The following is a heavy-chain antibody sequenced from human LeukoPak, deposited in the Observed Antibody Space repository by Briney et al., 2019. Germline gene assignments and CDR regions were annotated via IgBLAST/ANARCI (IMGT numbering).Heavy chain of an antibody. D-gene: IGHD4-23*01. CDR3: ARQPFGGNPVDY. CDR1: GYSFTTYW. V-gene: IGHV5-51*01. Sequence: GESLKISCKGSGYSFTTYWIGWVRQMPGKGLEWLGIIYPGDSDTKYSPSFEGQVTISADNSITTAYLQWSSLQASDTAMYYCARQPFGGNPVDYWGQGTLVTVSS. CDR2: IYPGDSDT. J-gene: IGHJ4*02.